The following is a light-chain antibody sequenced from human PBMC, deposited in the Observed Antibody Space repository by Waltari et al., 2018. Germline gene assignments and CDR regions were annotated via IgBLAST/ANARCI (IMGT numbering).Light chain of an antibody. V-gene: IGKV1-39*01. CDR3: QQYDNWPPT. J-gene: IGKJ4*01. CDR2: AAS. CDR1: QTISRY. Sequence: DIQMTQSPSSLSASVGDRVTITCRASQTISRYLNWYQQKPGKAPNLLIYAASSLQSGVPSRFGGSGSGRDFTLIITSLQPEDFAVYYCQQYDNWPPTFGGGAKVEIK.